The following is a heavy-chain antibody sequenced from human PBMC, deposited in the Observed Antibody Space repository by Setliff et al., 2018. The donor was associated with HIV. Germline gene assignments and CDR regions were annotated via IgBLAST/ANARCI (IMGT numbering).Heavy chain of an antibody. D-gene: IGHD2-15*01. V-gene: IGHV3-74*01. CDR3: ARARGSPDSFDI. J-gene: IGHJ3*02. CDR2: INSDGSGT. CDR1: GYNFGFYW. Sequence: PGGSLRLSCAASGYNFGFYWRNWVRQVPGKGLVWISHINSDGSGTKYADSVKGRFTMSRDNDNNTLYLQMNSLRADATALYFCARARGSPDSFDIWGQGTMVTVSS.